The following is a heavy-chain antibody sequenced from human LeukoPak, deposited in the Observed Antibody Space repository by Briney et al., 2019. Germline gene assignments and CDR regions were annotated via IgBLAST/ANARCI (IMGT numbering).Heavy chain of an antibody. CDR3: ARDNVLSRRTISAAGTLVVVYAFDI. D-gene: IGHD6-13*01. V-gene: IGHV4-4*07. CDR1: GGSISSYY. CDR2: ISTSGST. J-gene: IGHJ3*02. Sequence: PSETLSLTCTVSGGSISSYYWSWIRQPAGKGLEWIGRISTSGSTNYNPSLKSRVTVSVDTSKNQFSLKLNSVTAADTAVYYCARDNVLSRRTISAAGTLVVVYAFDIWGQGTTVTVSS.